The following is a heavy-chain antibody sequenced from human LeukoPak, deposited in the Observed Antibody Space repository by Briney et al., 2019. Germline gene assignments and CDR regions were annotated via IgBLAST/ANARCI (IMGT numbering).Heavy chain of an antibody. V-gene: IGHV3-33*01. CDR3: ARGQGGCSSTSCIYYYGMDV. J-gene: IGHJ6*02. D-gene: IGHD2-2*01. CDR2: IWYDGSNK. CDR1: GFTFSSYV. Sequence: GRSLRLSCAASGFTFSSYVMHWVRQAPGKGLEWVAVIWYDGSNKYYADSVKGRFTISRDNSKNTLYLQMNSLRAEDTAVYYCARGQGGCSSTSCIYYYGMDVWGQGTTVTVSS.